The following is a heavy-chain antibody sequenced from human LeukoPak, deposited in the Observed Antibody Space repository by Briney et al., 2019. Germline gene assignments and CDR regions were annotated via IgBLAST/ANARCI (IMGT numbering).Heavy chain of an antibody. D-gene: IGHD3-22*01. V-gene: IGHV3-30*02. J-gene: IGHJ3*02. CDR3: ARTVDSSGYYPTSYAFDI. CDR2: IRNDGSNK. Sequence: GGSLRLSCAASGFTFSSYAMHWVRQAPGKGLEWVTFIRNDGSNKYYADSVKGRFTMSRDSSKNTLYLQMNSLRVDDTAVYYCARTVDSSGYYPTSYAFDIWGQGTMVTVSS. CDR1: GFTFSSYA.